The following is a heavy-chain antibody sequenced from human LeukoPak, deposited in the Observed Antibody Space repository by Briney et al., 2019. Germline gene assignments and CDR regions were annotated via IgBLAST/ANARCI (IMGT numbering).Heavy chain of an antibody. D-gene: IGHD1-26*01. CDR3: ARSGSYYYYYGMDV. CDR1: GYTFTGYH. V-gene: IGHV1-18*01. J-gene: IGHJ6*02. CDR2: IKPNDGAT. Sequence: ASVKVSCKTSGYTFTGYHINWVRQAPGQGLEWVGWIKPNDGATKYAQKLQGRVTMTTDTSTSTAYMELRSLRSDDTAVYYCARSGSYYYYYGMDVWGQGTTVTVSS.